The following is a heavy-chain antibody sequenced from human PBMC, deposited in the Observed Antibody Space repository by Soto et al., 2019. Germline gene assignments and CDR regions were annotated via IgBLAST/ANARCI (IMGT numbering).Heavy chain of an antibody. Sequence: SETLSLTCTVSGVSVSSGNYYWSWIRQPPGKGLEWIGCIYYTGSINYNPSLKSRVTISINTSKNEFSLKLSSVSAADTAVYYCARDRAPGRWFDPWGRGTLVTVSS. V-gene: IGHV4-61*01. J-gene: IGHJ5*02. CDR3: ARDRAPGRWFDP. CDR2: IYYTGSI. CDR1: GVSVSSGNYY.